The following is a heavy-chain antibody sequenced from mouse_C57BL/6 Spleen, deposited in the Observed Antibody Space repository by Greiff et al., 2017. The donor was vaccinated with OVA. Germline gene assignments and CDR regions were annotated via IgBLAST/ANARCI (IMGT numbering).Heavy chain of an antibody. D-gene: IGHD2-4*01. Sequence: QVQLQQPGAELVRPGTSVKLSCKASGYTFTSYWMHWVKQRPGQGLEWIGVIDPSDSYTNYNQKFKGKATLTVDTSSSTAYMQLSSLTSEDSAVYYCARGNDYDRSFAYWGKGTLVTVSA. CDR2: IDPSDSYT. CDR3: ARGNDYDRSFAY. J-gene: IGHJ3*01. V-gene: IGHV1-59*01. CDR1: GYTFTSYW.